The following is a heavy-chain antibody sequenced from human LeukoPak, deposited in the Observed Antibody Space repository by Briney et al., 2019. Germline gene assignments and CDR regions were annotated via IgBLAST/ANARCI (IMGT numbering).Heavy chain of an antibody. D-gene: IGHD3-9*01. CDR3: ASIHRGDFDWLLLGVGAFDI. V-gene: IGHV1-2*02. J-gene: IGHJ3*02. CDR2: INPHSGGT. CDR1: GYTFTDYY. Sequence: ASVKVSCKASGYTFTDYYMHWVRQAPGQGLEWMGWINPHSGGTDHAQKFQGRVTMTRDTSISTAYMELSRLRSDDTAVYYCASIHRGDFDWLLLGVGAFDIWGQGTMVTVSS.